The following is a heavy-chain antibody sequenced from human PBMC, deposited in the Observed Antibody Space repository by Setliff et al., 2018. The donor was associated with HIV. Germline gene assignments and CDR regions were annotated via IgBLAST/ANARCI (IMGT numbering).Heavy chain of an antibody. CDR2: IYTRGNT. Sequence: SETLSLTCTVSGGSISSGTYYWSWIRQAAGKGLEWIGRIYTRGNTNYNPSLRSRVTMSVDTSKNQFSLKVTSVTAADTAVYYCTRDLWGDDYYYNSMDVWGKGTTVTVSS. J-gene: IGHJ6*04. V-gene: IGHV4-61*02. CDR3: TRDLWGDDYYYNSMDV. CDR1: GGSISSGTYY. D-gene: IGHD2-21*02.